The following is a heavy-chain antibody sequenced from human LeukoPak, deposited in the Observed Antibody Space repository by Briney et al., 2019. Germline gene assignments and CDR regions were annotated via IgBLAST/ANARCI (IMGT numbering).Heavy chain of an antibody. V-gene: IGHV4-59*01. CDR1: GGSISSYY. Sequence: PSETLSLTCIVSGGSISSYYWSWIRQPPGKGLEWIGYIYYSGTTNYNPSLESRVTISVDTSKNQFSLNLSSVTAADTAVYYCATTHDGSDYYYAYWGQGTLVTVSS. CDR2: IYYSGTT. J-gene: IGHJ4*02. CDR3: ATTHDGSDYYYAY. D-gene: IGHD3-22*01.